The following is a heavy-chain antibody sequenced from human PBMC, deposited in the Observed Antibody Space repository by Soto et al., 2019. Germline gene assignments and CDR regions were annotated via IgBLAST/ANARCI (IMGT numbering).Heavy chain of an antibody. Sequence: SETLSLTCTVSTASVNSYYWSWIRQPAGKGLEWIGRLYANENTDYNPTLRSRVTISVDTKRQFSLKLSSVTAADTAVYYCARDHPNWYFDLWGRGTPVTVSS. V-gene: IGHV4-4*07. CDR3: ARDHPNWYFDL. J-gene: IGHJ2*01. CDR2: LYANENT. CDR1: TASVNSYY.